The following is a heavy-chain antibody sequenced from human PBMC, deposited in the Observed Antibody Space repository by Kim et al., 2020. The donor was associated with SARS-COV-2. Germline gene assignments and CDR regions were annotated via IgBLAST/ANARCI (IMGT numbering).Heavy chain of an antibody. J-gene: IGHJ4*02. CDR3: TRGPPGHD. V-gene: IGHV3-73*01. CDR2: SYAT. Sequence: SYATAYAASLKGRFTISRDDSKNTAYLQMNSLKTEDTAVYYCTRGPPGHDWGQGTLVTVSS.